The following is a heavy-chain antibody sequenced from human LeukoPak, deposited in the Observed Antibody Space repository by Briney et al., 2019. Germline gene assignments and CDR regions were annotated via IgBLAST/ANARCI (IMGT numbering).Heavy chain of an antibody. J-gene: IGHJ4*02. CDR3: ARAVAGIMDY. Sequence: GRSLRLSCAASGFTFSSYGMHWVRQAPGKGLEWVAVISYDGSNKYYADSVKGRFTISRDNSKNTLYLQMNSLRAEDTAVYYCARAVAGIMDYWGQGTLVTVSS. D-gene: IGHD6-19*01. CDR2: ISYDGSNK. CDR1: GFTFSSYG. V-gene: IGHV3-30*03.